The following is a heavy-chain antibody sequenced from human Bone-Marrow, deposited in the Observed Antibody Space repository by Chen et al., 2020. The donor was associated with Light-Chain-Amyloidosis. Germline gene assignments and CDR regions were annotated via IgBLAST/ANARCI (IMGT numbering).Heavy chain of an antibody. CDR3: ARAPSLGYYDSSGYKGYYFDY. V-gene: IGHV4-34*01. D-gene: IGHD3-22*01. CDR1: GGSFSGYY. J-gene: IGHJ4*02. CDR2: INHSGST. Sequence: QVQLQQWGAGLLKPSETLSLTCAVYGGSFSGYYWSWIRQPPGKGLEWIGEINHSGSTNYNPSLKSRVTISVDTSKNPFSLKLSSVTAADTAVYYCARAPSLGYYDSSGYKGYYFDYWGQGTLVTVSS.